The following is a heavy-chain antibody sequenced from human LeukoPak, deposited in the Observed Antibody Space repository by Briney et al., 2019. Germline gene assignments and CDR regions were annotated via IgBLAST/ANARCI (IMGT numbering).Heavy chain of an antibody. Sequence: PGGSLRLSCAASGFTFSSYSMNWVRQAPGKGLEWVSCISSSSSYKYYADSVKGRFTISRDNAKNSLYLQMNSLRAEDTAVYYCARHYGSGSLDYWGQGTLVTVSS. CDR1: GFTFSSYS. CDR2: ISSSSSYK. CDR3: ARHYGSGSLDY. D-gene: IGHD3-10*01. J-gene: IGHJ4*02. V-gene: IGHV3-21*01.